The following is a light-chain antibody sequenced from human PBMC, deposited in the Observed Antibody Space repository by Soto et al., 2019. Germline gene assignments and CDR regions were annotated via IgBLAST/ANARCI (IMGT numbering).Light chain of an antibody. CDR2: GAS. CDR3: QQYGNSPIT. V-gene: IGKV3-20*01. Sequence: DSVLTQSPGPLSLSPGERATLPCRASQSVTNNYLAWYQQKPGQAPRLLIDGASSRATGVPDRFSGTGSGTDFTLTISRLEPEDFAVFYCQQYGNSPITFAQGTRLEIK. J-gene: IGKJ5*01. CDR1: QSVTNNY.